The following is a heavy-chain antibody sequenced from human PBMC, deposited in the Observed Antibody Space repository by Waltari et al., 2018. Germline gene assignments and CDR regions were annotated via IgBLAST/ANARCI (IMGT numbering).Heavy chain of an antibody. V-gene: IGHV1-69*04. D-gene: IGHD6-19*01. CDR2: NIPILGIA. CDR1: GGTFSSYA. CDR3: AREGSGWKYYYYGMDV. Sequence: QVQLVQSGAEVKKPGSSVKVSCKASGGTFSSYAISWVRQAPGQGLEWMGRNIPILGIANYAQKFQGRVTITADKSTSTAYMELSSLRSEDTAVYYCAREGSGWKYYYYGMDVWGQGTTVTVSS. J-gene: IGHJ6*02.